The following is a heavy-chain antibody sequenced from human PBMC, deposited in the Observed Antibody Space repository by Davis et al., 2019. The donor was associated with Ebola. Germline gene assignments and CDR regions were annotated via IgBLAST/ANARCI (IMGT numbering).Heavy chain of an antibody. J-gene: IGHJ4*02. V-gene: IGHV1-2*06. Sequence: ASVKVSCKASGYTFTSYGISWVRQAPGQGLEWMGRINPNSGGTNYAQKFQGRVTMTRDTSISTAYMELSRLRSDDTAVYYCAREEVGAFDYWGQGTLVTVSS. D-gene: IGHD1-26*01. CDR3: AREEVGAFDY. CDR2: INPNSGGT. CDR1: GYTFTSYG.